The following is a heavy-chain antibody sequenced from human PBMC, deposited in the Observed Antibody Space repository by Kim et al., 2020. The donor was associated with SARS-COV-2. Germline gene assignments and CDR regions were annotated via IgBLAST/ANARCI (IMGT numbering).Heavy chain of an antibody. CDR2: ISWDGGST. J-gene: IGHJ3*02. Sequence: GGSLRLSCAASGFTFDDYTMHWVRQAPGKGLEWVSLISWDGGSTYYADSVKGRFTISRDNSKNSLYLQMNSLRTEDTALYYCAKDGPSAAGLSGAFDIWGPGVMVSVSS. V-gene: IGHV3-43*01. D-gene: IGHD6-13*01. CDR1: GFTFDDYT. CDR3: AKDGPSAAGLSGAFDI.